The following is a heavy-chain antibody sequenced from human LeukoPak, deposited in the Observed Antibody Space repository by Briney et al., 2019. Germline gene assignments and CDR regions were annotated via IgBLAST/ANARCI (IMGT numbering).Heavy chain of an antibody. D-gene: IGHD3-9*01. V-gene: IGHV4-34*01. J-gene: IGHJ4*02. CDR1: GGSFSGYY. Sequence: SETLSLTCAVYGGSFSGYYWSWIRQPPGKGLEWIGEINHSGSTNYNPSLKSRVTISVDTSKNQFSLKLSSVTAADTAVYYCARGSAAYYDILTGLLYYLDYWGQGTLVTVSS. CDR2: INHSGST. CDR3: ARGSAAYYDILTGLLYYLDY.